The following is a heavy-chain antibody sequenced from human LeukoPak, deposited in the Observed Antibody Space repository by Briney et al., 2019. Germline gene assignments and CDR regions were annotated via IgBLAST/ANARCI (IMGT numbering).Heavy chain of an antibody. CDR3: ARDRGYYYDSSGYPNYFGY. Sequence: GASVKVSCKASGYTFTSYGISWVRQAPGQGLEWMGWISAYNGNTNYAQKLQGRVTMTTDTSTSTAYMELRSLRSDDTAVYYCARDRGYYYDSSGYPNYFGYWGQGTLVTVSS. V-gene: IGHV1-18*01. CDR2: ISAYNGNT. J-gene: IGHJ4*02. D-gene: IGHD3-22*01. CDR1: GYTFTSYG.